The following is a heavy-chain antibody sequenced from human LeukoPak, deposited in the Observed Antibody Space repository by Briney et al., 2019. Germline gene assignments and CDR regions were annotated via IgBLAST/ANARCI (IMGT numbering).Heavy chain of an antibody. V-gene: IGHV3-30-3*01. J-gene: IGHJ4*02. CDR1: GFTFSSYA. CDR3: ARDSWKDY. D-gene: IGHD1-1*01. Sequence: QSGGSLRLSCAASGFTFSSYAMHWVRQAPGKGLEWVAVISYDGSNKYYADSVKGRFTISRDNAKNTLYLQMNSLRAEDTAIYYCARDSWKDYWGQGTLVTVSS. CDR2: ISYDGSNK.